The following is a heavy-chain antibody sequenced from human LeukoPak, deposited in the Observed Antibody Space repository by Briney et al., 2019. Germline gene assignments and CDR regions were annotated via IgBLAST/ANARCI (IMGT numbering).Heavy chain of an antibody. Sequence: GGSLRLSCAASGFTFDDYAMHWVRQAPGKGLEWVSGISWNSGRIGYADSVKGRFTISRDNAKNSLYLQMNSLRAEDTAVYYCAKDKRYYDFWSGYHHPSFDYWGQGTLVTVSS. D-gene: IGHD3-3*01. CDR3: AKDKRYYDFWSGYHHPSFDY. CDR1: GFTFDDYA. V-gene: IGHV3-9*01. J-gene: IGHJ4*02. CDR2: ISWNSGRI.